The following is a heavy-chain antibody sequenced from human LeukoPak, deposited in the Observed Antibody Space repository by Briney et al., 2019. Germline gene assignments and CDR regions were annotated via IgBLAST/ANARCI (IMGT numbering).Heavy chain of an antibody. J-gene: IGHJ6*02. Sequence: AASVKVSCTASGYTFTGYYMHWMRQAPGQGLEWMGRINPNSGGTNYAQKFQGRVTMTRDTSISTAYMELSRLRSDDTAVYYCARERFTVFGVVTRRFYGMDVWGQGTTVTVSS. CDR2: INPNSGGT. V-gene: IGHV1-2*06. CDR3: ARERFTVFGVVTRRFYGMDV. CDR1: GYTFTGYY. D-gene: IGHD3-3*01.